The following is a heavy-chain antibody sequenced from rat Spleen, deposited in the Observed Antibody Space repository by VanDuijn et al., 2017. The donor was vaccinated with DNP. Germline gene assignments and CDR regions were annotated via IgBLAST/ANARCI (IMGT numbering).Heavy chain of an antibody. V-gene: IGHV5-17*01. CDR2: ISYDGSNT. J-gene: IGHJ2*01. Sequence: EVQLVVSGGGLVQPGRSLKLSCAASGFTFSDYAMAWVRQAPGKGLEWVATISYDGSNTYYRDSVTGRFTISRDNAKNTQYVQMDSLRSEDTATYYCTSNPHIRTAAPFDYWGQGVMVTVSS. D-gene: IGHD3-8*01. CDR1: GFTFSDYA. CDR3: TSNPHIRTAAPFDY.